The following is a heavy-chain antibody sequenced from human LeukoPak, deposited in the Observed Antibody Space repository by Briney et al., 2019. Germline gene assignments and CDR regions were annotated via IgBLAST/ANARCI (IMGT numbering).Heavy chain of an antibody. J-gene: IGHJ4*02. CDR3: ARAYDSSGYYPYIDY. Sequence: GSLRLSCAASGFTFSSYSMNWVRQAPGKGLEWVSYISSSSSTIYYADSVKGRFTISRDNAKNSLYLQMNSLRAADTAVYYCARAYDSSGYYPYIDYWGQGTLVTVSS. CDR1: GFTFSSYS. D-gene: IGHD3-22*01. CDR2: ISSSSSTI. V-gene: IGHV3-48*01.